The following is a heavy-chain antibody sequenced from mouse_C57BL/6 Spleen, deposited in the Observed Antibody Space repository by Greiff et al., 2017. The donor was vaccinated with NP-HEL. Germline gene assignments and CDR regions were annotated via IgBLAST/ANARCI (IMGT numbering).Heavy chain of an antibody. D-gene: IGHD1-1*01. Sequence: EVKLMESGPGLAKPSQTLSLTCSVTGYSITSDYWNWIRKFPGNKLEYMGYISYSGSTYYNPSLKSRISITRDTSKNQYYLQLNSVTTEDTATYYCARYRNYGSTLWYFDVWGTGTTVTVSS. CDR3: ARYRNYGSTLWYFDV. CDR1: GYSITSDY. V-gene: IGHV3-8*01. J-gene: IGHJ1*03. CDR2: ISYSGST.